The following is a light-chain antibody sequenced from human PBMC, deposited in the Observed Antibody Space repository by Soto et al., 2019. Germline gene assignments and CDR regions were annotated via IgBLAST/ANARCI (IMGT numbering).Light chain of an antibody. CDR2: GAS. CDR3: QQYGSSPRVT. V-gene: IGKV3-20*01. Sequence: EIVLTQSPGTLSLSPGERGTLSCRASQSVSSSYLAWYQQKPGQAPRLLIYGASSRATGIPDRFSGSGSGTYFSLPISTLEPVDFAVYYCQQYGSSPRVTFGGGTKVEIK. CDR1: QSVSSSY. J-gene: IGKJ4*01.